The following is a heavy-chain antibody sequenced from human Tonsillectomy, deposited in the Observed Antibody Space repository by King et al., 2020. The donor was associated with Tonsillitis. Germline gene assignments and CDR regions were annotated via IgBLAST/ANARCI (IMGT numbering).Heavy chain of an antibody. CDR2: ISYDGSNN. D-gene: IGHD2-2*01. CDR1: GFTFTTYA. Sequence: VQLVESGGGVVQPGRSLRLSCAASGFTFTTYAMHWVRQAPGKGLEWVAFISYDGSNNFYTDSVKGRYTISRENSKNTLYLQMNSLSAEDTAVYYCARAGFCDSTSCYRYYYYMDVWGKGTTVTVSS. V-gene: IGHV3-30-3*01. CDR3: ARAGFCDSTSCYRYYYYMDV. J-gene: IGHJ6*03.